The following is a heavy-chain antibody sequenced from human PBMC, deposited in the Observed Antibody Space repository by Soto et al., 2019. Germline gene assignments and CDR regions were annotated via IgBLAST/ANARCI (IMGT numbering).Heavy chain of an antibody. CDR3: TKSSGGSSSVGMDY. D-gene: IGHD6-6*01. CDR1: GFIFKNYS. V-gene: IGHV3-30*04. J-gene: IGHJ4*02. Sequence: GGSLRLSCAGSGFIFKNYSLNWVRQAPGKGLEWVASITRDGYNKYYADSVKGRFTISRDNSRDTLSLQMTALRTEDSSIYYCTKSSGGSSSVGMDYWGQGTRVNVSS. CDR2: ITRDGYNK.